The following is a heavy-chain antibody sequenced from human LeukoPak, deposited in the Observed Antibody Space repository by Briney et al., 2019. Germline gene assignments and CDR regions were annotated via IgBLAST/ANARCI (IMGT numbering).Heavy chain of an antibody. Sequence: GGSLRLSCVVSGFTFSTYGMHWVRQAPGKGLEWVSDISYDGSYKHYADPVKGRFTISRDNSKNTLYLQMNSLRGDDTAVYYCAKDEAMYSSGPLEYWGQGTLVTVSS. CDR1: GFTFSTYG. CDR2: ISYDGSYK. V-gene: IGHV3-30*18. D-gene: IGHD6-25*01. J-gene: IGHJ4*02. CDR3: AKDEAMYSSGPLEY.